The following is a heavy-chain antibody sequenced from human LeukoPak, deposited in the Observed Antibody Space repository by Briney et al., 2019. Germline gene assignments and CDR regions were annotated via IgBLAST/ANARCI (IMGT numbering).Heavy chain of an antibody. CDR2: ISGSSSYI. D-gene: IGHD6-19*01. V-gene: IGHV3-21*01. CDR3: ARSSSGWYAFDI. J-gene: IGHJ3*02. CDR1: GFTLSSYS. Sequence: PRGSLRLSCAASGFTLSSYSMNWVRQAPVKGLEWVSSISGSSSYIYYADSVKGRFTISRDNAKNSLYLQMNSLRAEATAVYYCARSSSGWYAFDIWGQGTMVTVSS.